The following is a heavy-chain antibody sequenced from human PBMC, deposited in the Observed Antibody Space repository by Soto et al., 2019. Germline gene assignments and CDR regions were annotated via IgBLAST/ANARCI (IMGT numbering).Heavy chain of an antibody. CDR3: AARAVAGTFDY. CDR2: IYWDDDK. D-gene: IGHD6-19*01. Sequence: QITLKESGPPLVKPTQTLTLTCTFSGFSLSTRGVGVGWIRQPPGKALEWLALIYWDDDKRYSPSLKSRLTITKDTSKNQVVLTMTNMDPLDTATYYCAARAVAGTFDYWGQGTLVTVSS. J-gene: IGHJ4*02. V-gene: IGHV2-5*02. CDR1: GFSLSTRGVG.